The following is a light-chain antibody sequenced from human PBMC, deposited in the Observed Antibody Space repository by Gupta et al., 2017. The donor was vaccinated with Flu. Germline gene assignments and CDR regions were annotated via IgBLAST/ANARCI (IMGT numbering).Light chain of an antibody. V-gene: IGKV3-20*01. CDR3: QQYGSSLSWT. Sequence: RATPSCRASQSVSSIYLTWYQQKPGQAPRLLIYGASRMATGIPDRFSGSGSGTDFTLTISRLEPEDFAVYYCQQYGSSLSWTFGQGTKVEIK. CDR2: GAS. CDR1: QSVSSIY. J-gene: IGKJ1*01.